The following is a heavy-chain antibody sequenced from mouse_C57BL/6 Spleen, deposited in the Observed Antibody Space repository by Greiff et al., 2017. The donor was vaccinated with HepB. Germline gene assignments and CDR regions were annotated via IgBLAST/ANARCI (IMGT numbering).Heavy chain of an antibody. CDR3: ARTGGYYGYDGGAFFDY. D-gene: IGHD2-2*01. CDR2: IYPGDGDT. CDR1: GYAFSSYW. V-gene: IGHV1-80*01. Sequence: QVQLKESGAELVKPGASVKISCKASGYAFSSYWMNWVKQRPGKGLEWIGQIYPGDGDTNYNGKFKGKATLTADKSSSTAYMQLSSLTSEDSAVYFCARTGGYYGYDGGAFFDYWGQGTTLTVSS. J-gene: IGHJ2*01.